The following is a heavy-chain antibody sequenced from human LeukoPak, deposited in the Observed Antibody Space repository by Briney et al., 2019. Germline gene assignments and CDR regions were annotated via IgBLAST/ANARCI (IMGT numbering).Heavy chain of an antibody. CDR2: INHSGST. V-gene: IGHV4-34*01. J-gene: IGHJ4*02. CDR1: GGSFSGYY. D-gene: IGHD3-3*01. CDR3: ARSRYYDFWSGYRYFDY. Sequence: SETLSLTCAVYGGSFSGYYWSWIRQPPGKGLEWIGEINHSGSTNYNPSLKSRVTISVDTSKNQFSLKLSSVTAADTAVYYCARSRYYDFWSGYRYFDYWGQGTLVTVSS.